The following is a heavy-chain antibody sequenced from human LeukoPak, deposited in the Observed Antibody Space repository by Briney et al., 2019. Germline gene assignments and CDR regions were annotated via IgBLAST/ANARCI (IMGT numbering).Heavy chain of an antibody. CDR2: IDPSNSYT. CDR1: GYSFTTYW. V-gene: IGHV5-10-1*01. CDR3: ARGYCTGGSCLDDY. D-gene: IGHD2-15*01. Sequence: GESLKISCKGSGYSFTTYWISWVRQMPGKGLEWMGRIDPSNSYTNYSPSFQGHVTISTDKSISTAYLQWSSLRASDTAMYYCARGYCTGGSCLDDYWGQGTLVTVSS. J-gene: IGHJ4*02.